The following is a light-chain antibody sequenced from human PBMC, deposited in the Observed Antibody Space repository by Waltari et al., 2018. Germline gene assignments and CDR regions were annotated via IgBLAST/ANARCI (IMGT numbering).Light chain of an antibody. V-gene: IGLV2-14*01. CDR1: SSDVGGYNY. Sequence: QSALTQPRSVSGSPGQSVTISCTGTSSDVGGYNYVSWYQQHPGKAPKLIIFEVPYLPSGVSNRFAGSKSGNTASLTISGLQAEDEADYYCNSYTSTSTYVFGTGTKVTVL. CDR3: NSYTSTSTYV. J-gene: IGLJ1*01. CDR2: EVP.